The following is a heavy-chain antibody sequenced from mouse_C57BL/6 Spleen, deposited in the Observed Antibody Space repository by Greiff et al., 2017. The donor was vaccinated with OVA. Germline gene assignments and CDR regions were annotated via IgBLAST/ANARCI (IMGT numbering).Heavy chain of an antibody. Sequence: EVKLMESGPELVKPGASVKISCKASGYSFTGYYMNWVKQSPEKSLEWIGEINPSTGGTTYNQKFKAKATLTVDKSSSTAYMQLKSLTSEDSAVYYCAREMDGYYGYFDVWGTGTTVTVSS. CDR3: AREMDGYYGYFDV. D-gene: IGHD2-3*01. J-gene: IGHJ1*03. CDR2: INPSTGGT. CDR1: GYSFTGYY. V-gene: IGHV1-42*01.